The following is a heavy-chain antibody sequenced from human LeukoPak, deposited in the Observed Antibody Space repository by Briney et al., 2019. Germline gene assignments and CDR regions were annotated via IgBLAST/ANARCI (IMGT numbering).Heavy chain of an antibody. CDR3: AKGYYGSGTYGWFDP. J-gene: IGHJ5*02. V-gene: IGHV3-23*01. CDR1: GFTFSSSG. CDR2: ISASGGNT. D-gene: IGHD3-10*01. Sequence: PGGSLRLSCAASGFTFSSSGMSWVRQAPGKGLEWVSTISASGGNTYYADSVKGRFTISRDNSKKKLYLQMNSLRAEDTAVYYCAKGYYGSGTYGWFDPWGQGTLVTVSS.